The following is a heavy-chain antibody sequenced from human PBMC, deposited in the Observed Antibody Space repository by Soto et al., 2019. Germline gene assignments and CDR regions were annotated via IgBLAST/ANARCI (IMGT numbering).Heavy chain of an antibody. Sequence: PGGSLRLSCAVSGVTLTYVWMNWVRQAPGKGPEWVGRIKSNTAGGTTDFAAPVKGRFTISRDDSQNTLYLQMDSLKTEDTAVYYCSHGYYQYFNSWGPGTLVTVSS. CDR1: GVTLTYVW. CDR3: SHGYYQYFNS. J-gene: IGHJ4*02. D-gene: IGHD5-18*01. V-gene: IGHV3-15*07. CDR2: IKSNTAGGTT.